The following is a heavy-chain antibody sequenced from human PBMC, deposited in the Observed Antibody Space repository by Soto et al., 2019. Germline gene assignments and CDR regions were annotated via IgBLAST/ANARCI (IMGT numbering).Heavy chain of an antibody. CDR3: ARDRDDYGSGNYYTRIDL. V-gene: IGHV1-69*01. J-gene: IGHJ4*02. Sequence: QVQLVQSGAEVKKPGSSVKVSCKASGGIFSTYAISWLRQAPGQGLAWMGGIIPIFGTPNYAQRFQGRVTITADESTSTAYMERSRLRSEDTAVYYCARDRDDYGSGNYYTRIDLWGQGTLVTVSS. D-gene: IGHD3-10*01. CDR1: GGIFSTYA. CDR2: IIPIFGTP.